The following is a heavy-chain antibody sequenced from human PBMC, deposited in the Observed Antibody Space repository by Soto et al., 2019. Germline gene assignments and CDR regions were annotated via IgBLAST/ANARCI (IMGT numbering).Heavy chain of an antibody. CDR1: GFPFGGYA. V-gene: IGHV3-49*04. J-gene: IGHJ4*02. Sequence: GGSLRLSCTASGFPFGGYAMSWVRQSPGKGLEWVGFIRIKAYGGTTEYAASVKGRFTISRDDSKSIAYLQMNSLKTEDTAVYYCTRSRSYTNTAFDYWGQGTLVTVSS. D-gene: IGHD1-26*01. CDR2: IRIKAYGGTT. CDR3: TRSRSYTNTAFDY.